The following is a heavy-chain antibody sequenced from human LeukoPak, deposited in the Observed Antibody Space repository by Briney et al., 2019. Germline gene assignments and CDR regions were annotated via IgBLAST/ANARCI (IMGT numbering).Heavy chain of an antibody. CDR1: GFTFSSYA. Sequence: PGGSLRLSCAASGFTFSSYAMSWVRQAPGKRLAWVSTISGGSGSTYCADSVKGRFTISRDNSKNTLYLQMNSLRDEDTAVYYCAKHRFESGGYHSTDWGQGTLVTVSS. V-gene: IGHV3-23*01. J-gene: IGHJ4*02. D-gene: IGHD3-22*01. CDR2: ISGGSGST. CDR3: AKHRFESGGYHSTD.